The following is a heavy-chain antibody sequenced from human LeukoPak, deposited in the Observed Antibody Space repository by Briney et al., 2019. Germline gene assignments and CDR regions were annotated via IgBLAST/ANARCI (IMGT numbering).Heavy chain of an antibody. CDR2: ISGSGGST. J-gene: IGHJ4*02. CDR3: AKDPDCTSGICYTFFDY. CDR1: GFTVSSNY. V-gene: IGHV3-23*01. Sequence: GGSLRLSCAASGFTVSSNYMSWVRQAPGKGLEWVSAISGSGGSTYYADSVKGRFTISRDNSKNTLYLQMNSLRAEDTAVYYCAKDPDCTSGICYTFFDYWGQGTLVTVSS. D-gene: IGHD2-8*01.